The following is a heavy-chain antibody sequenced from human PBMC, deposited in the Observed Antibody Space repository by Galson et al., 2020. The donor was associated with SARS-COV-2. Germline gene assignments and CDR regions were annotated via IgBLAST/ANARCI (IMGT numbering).Heavy chain of an antibody. CDR3: AKDYCTNGVCSQGGPNWFDP. CDR2: ISYDGSNK. V-gene: IGHV3-30*18. D-gene: IGHD2-8*01. Sequence: TGGSLRLSCAASGFTFSSYGMHWVRQAPGKGLEWVAVISYDGSNKYYADSVKGRFTISRDNSKNTLYLQMNSLRAEDTAVYYCAKDYCTNGVCSQGGPNWFDPWGQGTLVTVSS. CDR1: GFTFSSYG. J-gene: IGHJ5*02.